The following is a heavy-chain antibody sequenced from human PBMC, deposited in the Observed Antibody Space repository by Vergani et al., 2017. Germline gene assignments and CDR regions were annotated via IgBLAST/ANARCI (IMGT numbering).Heavy chain of an antibody. D-gene: IGHD5-24*01. Sequence: EVLLVESGGDLVQPGGSLRLSCEASGFNFQIYWMGWVRQTAEKGLEWVANIKQDGSEDYYVDSVKGRFTITRDNPKKFIYLQMNSLRADDTAVYYCVRGGLATIYKRFDPWGQGTRVTVSS. CDR3: VRGGLATIYKRFDP. CDR1: GFNFQIYW. V-gene: IGHV3-7*01. CDR2: IKQDGSED. J-gene: IGHJ5*01.